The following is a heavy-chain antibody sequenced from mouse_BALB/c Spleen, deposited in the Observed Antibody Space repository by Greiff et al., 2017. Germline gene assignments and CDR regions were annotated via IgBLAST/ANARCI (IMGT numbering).Heavy chain of an antibody. CDR1: GYTFTSYW. CDR3: TRYYGNYVDYFDY. J-gene: IGHJ2*01. Sequence: EVQLQQSGTVLARPGASVKMSCKASGYTFTSYWMHWVKQRPGQGLEWIGAIYPGNSDTSYNQKFKGKAKLTAVTSTSTAYMELSSLTNEDSAVYYCTRYYGNYVDYFDYWGQGTTLTVSS. CDR2: IYPGNSDT. V-gene: IGHV1-5*01. D-gene: IGHD2-1*01.